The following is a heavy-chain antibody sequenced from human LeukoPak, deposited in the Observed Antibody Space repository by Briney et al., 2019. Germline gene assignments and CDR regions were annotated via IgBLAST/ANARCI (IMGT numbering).Heavy chain of an antibody. CDR2: IRYDGSNK. CDR3: AKGQQWQVDYFDY. V-gene: IGHV3-30*02. D-gene: IGHD6-19*01. CDR1: GFTFSSYG. Sequence: GGSLRLSCAASGFTFSSYGMHWVRRAPGKGLEWVAFIRYDGSNKYYADSVKGRFTISRDNSKNTLYLKMNSLRAEDTAVYYCAKGQQWQVDYFDYWGQGTLVTVSS. J-gene: IGHJ4*02.